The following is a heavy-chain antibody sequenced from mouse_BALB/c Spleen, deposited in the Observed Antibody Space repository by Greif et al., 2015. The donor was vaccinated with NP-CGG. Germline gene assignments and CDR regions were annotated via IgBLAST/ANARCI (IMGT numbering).Heavy chain of an antibody. Sequence: QVQLQQSGSVLVRPGASVKLSCKASGYTFTSSWMHWAKQRPGQGLEWIGEIHPNSGNTNYNEKFKGKATLTVDTSSSTAYVDLSSLTSEDSAVYYCARGWYGNSFAYWGQGTLVTVSA. D-gene: IGHD2-10*02. CDR3: ARGWYGNSFAY. CDR2: IHPNSGNT. CDR1: GYTFTSSW. V-gene: IGHV1S130*01. J-gene: IGHJ3*01.